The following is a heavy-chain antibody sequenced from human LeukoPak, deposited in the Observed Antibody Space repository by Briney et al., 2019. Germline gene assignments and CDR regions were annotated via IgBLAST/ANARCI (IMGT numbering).Heavy chain of an antibody. V-gene: IGHV5-10-1*01. Sequence: PGESLQISCQGSGSSFTSYWISWVRQMPGKGLEWMGRIDPSDSYTNYSPSFQGHVTISADKSISTAYLQWSSLKASDTAMYYCAQVMMAFDIWGQGTMVTVSS. CDR2: IDPSDSYT. CDR1: GSSFTSYW. J-gene: IGHJ3*02. CDR3: AQVMMAFDI. D-gene: IGHD3-16*01.